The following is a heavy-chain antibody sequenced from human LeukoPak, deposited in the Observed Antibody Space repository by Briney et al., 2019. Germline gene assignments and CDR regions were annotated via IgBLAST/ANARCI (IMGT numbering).Heavy chain of an antibody. Sequence: GGSLRLSCAASGFTFSSYAMHWVRQAPGKGLEWVAVISYDGSNRYYADSVKGRFTISRDNSKNTLYLQMNSLRAEDTAVYYCAKRRPTGTTSGYYFDYWGQGTLVTVSS. CDR1: GFTFSSYA. CDR2: ISYDGSNR. J-gene: IGHJ4*02. D-gene: IGHD1-1*01. CDR3: AKRRPTGTTSGYYFDY. V-gene: IGHV3-30-3*02.